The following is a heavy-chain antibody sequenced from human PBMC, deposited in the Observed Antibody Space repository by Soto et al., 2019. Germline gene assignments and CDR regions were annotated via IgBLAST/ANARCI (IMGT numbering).Heavy chain of an antibody. D-gene: IGHD1-1*01. CDR2: IFYTGNT. CDR1: GASVNNGSYY. V-gene: IGHV4-61*01. Sequence: QVHLQESGPGLVKPSETLSLTCTVSGASVNNGSYYWNWIRQTPGKGLEWVGFIFYTGNTNYSPSLRSRATISLDTSKNQFSLTLRSVTAADTAVYYCARRRAGSPRFFDHWGQGILVTVSS. CDR3: ARRRAGSPRFFDH. J-gene: IGHJ4*02.